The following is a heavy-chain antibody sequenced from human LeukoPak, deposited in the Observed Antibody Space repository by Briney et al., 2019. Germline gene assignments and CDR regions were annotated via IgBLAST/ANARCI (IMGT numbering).Heavy chain of an antibody. CDR3: GKTDIYFNPIDY. CDR1: GGSVSNYY. CDR2: VYYTGST. Sequence: PSETLSLTCSVSGGSVSNYYWSWIRQPPGKGLEWIGYVYYTGSTNYNPPLKSRVTMFEDKSKNQFSLRLYSVTVAATAVYYCGKTDIYFNPIDYWGPGSLVTVSS. V-gene: IGHV4-59*08. J-gene: IGHJ4*02. D-gene: IGHD3-9*01.